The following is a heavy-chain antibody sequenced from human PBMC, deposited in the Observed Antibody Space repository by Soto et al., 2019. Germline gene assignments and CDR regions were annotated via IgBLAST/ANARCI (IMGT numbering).Heavy chain of an antibody. J-gene: IGHJ6*02. D-gene: IGHD2-21*02. CDR2: IIPVFGTA. Sequence: QVQLVQSGAEVKKPGSSVRVSCKASGGTLSNYGISWVRQAPGQGLEWMGGIIPVFGTANYAQKFQGRVTITGDESKSTVYRDVTRLGAEGTALYYCSRGDATKIVVTPYYAMDVWGQGTTVSVSS. V-gene: IGHV1-69*12. CDR3: SRGDATKIVVTPYYAMDV. CDR1: GGTLSNYG.